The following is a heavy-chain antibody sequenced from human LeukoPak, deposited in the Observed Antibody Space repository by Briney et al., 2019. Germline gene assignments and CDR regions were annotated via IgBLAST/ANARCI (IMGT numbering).Heavy chain of an antibody. J-gene: IGHJ4*02. CDR1: GFTFSNSA. Sequence: GGSLRLSCAASGFTFSNSAMSWVRQAPGKGLEWVSTISGSGGSTYYADSVKGRFTISRDNAKNTLYLQMNSLRAEDTAVYYCARALVGATDWGQGTLVTVSS. V-gene: IGHV3-23*01. CDR2: ISGSGGST. D-gene: IGHD1-26*01. CDR3: ARALVGATD.